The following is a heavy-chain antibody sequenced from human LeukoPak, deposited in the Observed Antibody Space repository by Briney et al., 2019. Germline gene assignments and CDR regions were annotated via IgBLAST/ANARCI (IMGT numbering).Heavy chain of an antibody. CDR1: GGSISSSNW. Sequence: SGTLSLTCAVSGGSISSSNWWSWVRQPPGKGLEWIGEIYHSGSTYYNPSLKSRVTISVDTSKNQFSLKLSSVTAADTAVYYCARTPGYDYVWGSYRLGFDYWGQGTLVTVSS. D-gene: IGHD3-16*02. CDR2: IYHSGST. CDR3: ARTPGYDYVWGSYRLGFDY. J-gene: IGHJ4*02. V-gene: IGHV4-4*02.